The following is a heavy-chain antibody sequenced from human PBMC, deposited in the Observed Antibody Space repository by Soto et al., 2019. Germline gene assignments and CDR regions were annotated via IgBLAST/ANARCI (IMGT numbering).Heavy chain of an antibody. V-gene: IGHV3-21*01. CDR1: GFTFSSYS. D-gene: IGHD3-22*01. CDR3: ARDRKTYYYDSSGYPSDY. J-gene: IGHJ4*02. CDR2: ISSSSSYI. Sequence: GGSLRLSCAASGFTFSSYSMNWVRQAPGKGLEWVSSISSSSSYIYYADSVKGRFTISRDNAKNSLYLQMNSLRAEDTAVYYCARDRKTYYYDSSGYPSDYWGQGTLVTVS.